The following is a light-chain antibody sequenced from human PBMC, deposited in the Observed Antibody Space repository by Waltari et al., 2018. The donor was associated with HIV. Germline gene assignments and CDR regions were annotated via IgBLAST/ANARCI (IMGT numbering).Light chain of an antibody. CDR1: SPHIGPNP. CDR3: AAWDDSLTGRV. CDR2: SNN. V-gene: IGLV1-44*01. J-gene: IGLJ3*02. Sequence: QSALTQPPSASGTPGQRVTISCPGSSPHIGPNPLNCYQQVPGTAPKPLILSNNQRPSGVPARFSGSKSGASASRAISGLQSEDEADYYCAAWDDSLTGRVFGGGTKLTVL.